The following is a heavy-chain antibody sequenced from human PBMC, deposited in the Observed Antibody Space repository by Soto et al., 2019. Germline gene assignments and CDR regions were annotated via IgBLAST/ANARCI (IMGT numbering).Heavy chain of an antibody. Sequence: SETLSLTCTISGGSISSYYWSWIRQPPGKGLEWIGYIYYSGSTNYNPSLKSRVSISVNTSKNQFSLKLSSVTAADTAVYYCARRYGSSFDYWGQGTPVTVSS. J-gene: IGHJ4*02. CDR2: IYYSGST. V-gene: IGHV4-59*08. CDR1: GGSISSYY. D-gene: IGHD3-16*01. CDR3: ARRYGSSFDY.